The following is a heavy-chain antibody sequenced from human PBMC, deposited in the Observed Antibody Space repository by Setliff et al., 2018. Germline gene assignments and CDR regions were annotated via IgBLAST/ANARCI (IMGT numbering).Heavy chain of an antibody. CDR1: GGSFSGYY. D-gene: IGHD3-3*01. J-gene: IGHJ4*02. V-gene: IGHV4-34*01. CDR3: ARVRYVFWSGSIGY. CDR2: INHSGST. Sequence: PSETLSLTCAVYGGSFSGYYWSWIRQPPGKGLEWIGEINHSGSTNYNPSLKSRVTISVDTSKNQFSLKLSSVTAADTAVYYCARVRYVFWSGSIGYWGQGTLVTVSS.